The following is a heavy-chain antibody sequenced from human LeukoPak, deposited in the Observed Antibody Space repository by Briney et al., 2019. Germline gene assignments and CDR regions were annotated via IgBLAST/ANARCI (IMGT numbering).Heavy chain of an antibody. J-gene: IGHJ5*02. D-gene: IGHD3-10*01. CDR1: GFTFSSYG. CDR3: AKDYSKTSYYGSGTYYRPNWFDP. V-gene: IGHV3-30*02. Sequence: GGSLRLSCAASGFTFSSYGMHWVRQAPGKGLEWVAFIRYDGTNKYYADSVKGRFTISRDNSKNTLYLQMNSLRTEDTAVYYCAKDYSKTSYYGSGTYYRPNWFDPWGQGTLVTVSS. CDR2: IRYDGTNK.